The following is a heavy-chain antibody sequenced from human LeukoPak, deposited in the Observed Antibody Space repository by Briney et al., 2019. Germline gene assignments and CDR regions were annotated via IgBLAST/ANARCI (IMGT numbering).Heavy chain of an antibody. CDR3: ARELRSYGDYRLVAFDI. J-gene: IGHJ3*02. CDR1: GGSISSYY. D-gene: IGHD4-17*01. V-gene: IGHV4-4*07. Sequence: SSETLSLTCTVSGGSISSYYWSWIRQPAGKGLEWIGRIYTSGSTNYNPSLKSRVTMSVDTSKNQFSLKLSSVTAADTAVYYCARELRSYGDYRLVAFDIWGQGTMVTVSS. CDR2: IYTSGST.